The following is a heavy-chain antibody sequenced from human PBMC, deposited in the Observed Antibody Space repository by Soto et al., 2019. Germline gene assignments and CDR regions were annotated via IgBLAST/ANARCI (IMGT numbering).Heavy chain of an antibody. V-gene: IGHV3-21*01. CDR1: GFTFSSYI. Sequence: LRXSFAASGFTFSSYIMNWVREAPGEGLEWVSSISSSSSYIYYADSVKGRFTISRDNAKNSLYLQMNSLRAEDTAVYYCARDNIADLGGYSYYYYYGMDVWGQGTTVTVSS. D-gene: IGHD3-16*01. CDR3: ARDNIADLGGYSYYYYYGMDV. J-gene: IGHJ6*02. CDR2: ISSSSSYI.